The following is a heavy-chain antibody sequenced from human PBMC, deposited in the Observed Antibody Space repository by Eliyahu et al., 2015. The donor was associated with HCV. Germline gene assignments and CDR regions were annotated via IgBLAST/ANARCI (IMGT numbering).Heavy chain of an antibody. Sequence: QVQLVESGGGLVKPGGSLXLSCAASXFTFSNYYMSWIXQAPGKGLEWISYISNRDNTMYYADSVKGRSTISRDDARASLYLQLSSLRAEDTAVYYCARVRGSYSVDYWGQGTLVTVSS. CDR3: ARVRGSYSVDY. CDR1: XFTFSNYY. CDR2: ISNRDNTM. J-gene: IGHJ4*02. D-gene: IGHD3-10*01. V-gene: IGHV3-11*04.